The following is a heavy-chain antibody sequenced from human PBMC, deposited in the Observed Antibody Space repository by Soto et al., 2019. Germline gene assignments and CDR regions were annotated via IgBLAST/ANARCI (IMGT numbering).Heavy chain of an antibody. V-gene: IGHV1-69*13. Sequence: GASVKVSCKASGGTFSSYAISWVRQAPGQGLEWMGGIIPIFGTANYAQKFQGRVTITADESTSTAYMELSSLRSEDTAVYYCARAMITFGGVIVTQYYFDYWGQGTLVTVSS. CDR1: GGTFSSYA. CDR3: ARAMITFGGVIVTQYYFDY. J-gene: IGHJ4*02. CDR2: IIPIFGTA. D-gene: IGHD3-16*02.